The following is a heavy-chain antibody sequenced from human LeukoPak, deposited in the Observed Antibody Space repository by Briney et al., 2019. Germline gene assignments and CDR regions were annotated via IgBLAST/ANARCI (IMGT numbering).Heavy chain of an antibody. CDR3: AREDIVVVPAAMDYYYYYGMDV. CDR1: GFTFSSYG. CDR2: IWYDGSNK. V-gene: IGHV3-33*01. J-gene: IGHJ6*04. Sequence: GGSLRLCCAASGFTFSSYGMHWVRQAPGKGLEWVAVIWYDGSNKYYADSVKGRFTISRDNSKNTLYLQMNSLRAEDTAVYYCAREDIVVVPAAMDYYYYYGMDVWGKGTTVTVSS. D-gene: IGHD2-2*01.